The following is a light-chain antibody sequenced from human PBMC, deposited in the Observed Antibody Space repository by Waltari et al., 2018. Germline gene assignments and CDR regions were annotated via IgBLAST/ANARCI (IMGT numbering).Light chain of an antibody. CDR1: QSVSTN. Sequence: VVLTQSPATLSVSPGDRVTFSCRASQSVSTNLAWYQQKPGQAPRLLIFAASTRATGVPVRFSGSGSGTEFTLSISSLQSEDFAVYYCHQYDKWPPRYTFGPGTRLDIK. CDR3: HQYDKWPPRYT. CDR2: AAS. V-gene: IGKV3-15*01. J-gene: IGKJ2*01.